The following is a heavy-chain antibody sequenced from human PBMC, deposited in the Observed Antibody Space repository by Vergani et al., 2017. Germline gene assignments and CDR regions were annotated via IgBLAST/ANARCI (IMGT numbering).Heavy chain of an antibody. V-gene: IGHV3-23*01. CDR2: ISGHDHRT. D-gene: IGHD3-10*01. Sequence: EVQLLESGGGSVQPGESLRLSCVASGFRFREHGMNWVRQAPGKGLEWVSGISGHDHRTLYADSVKGRFIISRDNSKNTLYLQMNSLRAEDTAVYYCAKDLRKSWPLDYWGQGTLVTVSS. CDR1: GFRFREHG. J-gene: IGHJ4*02. CDR3: AKDLRKSWPLDY.